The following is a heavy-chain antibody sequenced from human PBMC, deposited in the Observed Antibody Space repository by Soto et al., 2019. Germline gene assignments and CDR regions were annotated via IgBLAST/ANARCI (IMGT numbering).Heavy chain of an antibody. CDR3: AKAELADYYYYGMDV. J-gene: IGHJ6*02. CDR1: GFTFRSYA. Sequence: GGSQRLSCAASGFTFRSYARSWVRQAPGKGLEWVSTVGASGDSTYYADSVKGRFTISRDKSKNTLYLQMNSLRAEDTAVYYCAKAELADYYYYGMDVWGQGTTVTVSS. D-gene: IGHD1-7*01. CDR2: VGASGDST. V-gene: IGHV3-23*01.